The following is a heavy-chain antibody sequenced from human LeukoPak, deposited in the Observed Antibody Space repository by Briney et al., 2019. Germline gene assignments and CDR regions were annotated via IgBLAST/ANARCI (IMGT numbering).Heavy chain of an antibody. Sequence: SETLSLTCTVSGGSISSSSYYWGWIRQPPGKGLEWIGSIYYSGSTYYNPSLKSRVTISVDTSKNQFSLKLSSVTAADTAVYYCARVERVYYDSSGYPYWGQGTLVTVSS. CDR3: ARVERVYYDSSGYPY. V-gene: IGHV4-39*07. CDR2: IYYSGST. CDR1: GGSISSSSYY. J-gene: IGHJ1*01. D-gene: IGHD3-22*01.